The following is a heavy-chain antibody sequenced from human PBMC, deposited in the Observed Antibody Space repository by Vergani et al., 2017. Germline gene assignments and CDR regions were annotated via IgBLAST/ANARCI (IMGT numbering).Heavy chain of an antibody. CDR2: ISGSGGST. D-gene: IGHD2-2*01. CDR3: AKSRFSKPIVPAAADY. V-gene: IGHV3-23*04. Sequence: VQLVESGGGVVQPGRSLRLSCAASGFTFSSYAMSWVRQAPGKGLEWVSAISGSGGSTYYADSVKGRFTISRDNSKNTLYLQMNSLRAEDTAVYYCAKSRFSKPIVPAAADYWGQGTLVTVSS. J-gene: IGHJ4*02. CDR1: GFTFSSYA.